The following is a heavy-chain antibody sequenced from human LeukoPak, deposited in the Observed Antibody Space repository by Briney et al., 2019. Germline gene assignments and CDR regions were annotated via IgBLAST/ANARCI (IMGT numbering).Heavy chain of an antibody. J-gene: IGHJ4*02. CDR3: ARRDPLSYQLGTLNFDH. V-gene: IGHV3-23*01. CDR2: ISGSGGST. CDR1: GFTFSSYA. D-gene: IGHD1-26*01. Sequence: GGTLRLSCAASGFTFSSYAMSWVRQAPGEGLEWVSAISGSGGSTYYADSVKGRFTVSRDNSKNTVYLQMNSLRAEDTAVYYCARRDPLSYQLGTLNFDHWGQGTLVTVSS.